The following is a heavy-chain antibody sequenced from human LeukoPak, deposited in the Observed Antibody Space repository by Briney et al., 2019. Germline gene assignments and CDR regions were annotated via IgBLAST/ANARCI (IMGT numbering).Heavy chain of an antibody. CDR2: INHSGST. D-gene: IGHD5-12*01. CDR1: GGSFSGYY. V-gene: IGHV4-34*01. CDR3: ALSGYSGYDYRLDY. J-gene: IGHJ4*02. Sequence: PSETLSLTCAVYGGSFSGYYWNWIRQPPGKGLEXXXXINHSGSTNYNPSLKSRVTISVDTSKKQFSLKLSSVTAADTAVYYCALSGYSGYDYRLDYWGQGTLVTVSS.